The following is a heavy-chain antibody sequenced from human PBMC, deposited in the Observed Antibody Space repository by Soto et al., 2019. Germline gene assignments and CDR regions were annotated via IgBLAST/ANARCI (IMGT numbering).Heavy chain of an antibody. D-gene: IGHD3-10*01. CDR2: SANEVNSFTT. CDR1: GFTLSDYY. Sequence: EVQLVESGGDLVQPGGSLRLSCAASGFTLSDYYVDWVRQAPGKGLEWVGRSANEVNSFTTQYAAAVKGRFTISRSDSQNSVYLQMNSLRTEDTALYYCSRHVGGLWGQGTTVTVSS. J-gene: IGHJ6*02. V-gene: IGHV3-72*01. CDR3: SRHVGGL.